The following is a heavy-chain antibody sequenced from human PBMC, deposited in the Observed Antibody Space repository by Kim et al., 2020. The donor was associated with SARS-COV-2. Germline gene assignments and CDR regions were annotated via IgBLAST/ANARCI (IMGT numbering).Heavy chain of an antibody. CDR3: ARDGAAAGTGWFDP. Sequence: AVSVKSRITINPDTSKNQFSLQLNSVTPEDTAVYYCARDGAAAGTGWFDPWGQGTLVTVSS. J-gene: IGHJ5*02. V-gene: IGHV6-1*01. D-gene: IGHD6-13*01.